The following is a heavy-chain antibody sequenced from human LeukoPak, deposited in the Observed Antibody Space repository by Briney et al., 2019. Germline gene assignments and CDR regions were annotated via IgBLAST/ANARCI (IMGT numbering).Heavy chain of an antibody. D-gene: IGHD3-22*01. V-gene: IGHV3-13*01. CDR3: VRGRNNNYYDDSGYSPY. CDR2: IGTLLDT. Sequence: PGGSLRLSCAASGFTFSSFDMHWVRQAPGKGLGRVSGIGTLLDTDYPDSLKGRFTISRENAKNSVFLQMNNVRAGDTAVYYCVRGRNNNYYDDSGYSPYWGQGTLVTVSS. J-gene: IGHJ4*02. CDR1: GFTFSSFD.